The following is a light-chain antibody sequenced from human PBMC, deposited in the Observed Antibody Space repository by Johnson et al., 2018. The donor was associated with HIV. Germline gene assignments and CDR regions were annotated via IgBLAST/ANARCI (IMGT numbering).Light chain of an antibody. CDR1: SSNIGNNY. J-gene: IGLJ1*01. CDR3: GTWDSSLSAPGYV. Sequence: QSVLTQPPSVSAAPGQKVTISCSGSSSNIGNNYVSWYQQLPGTAPKLLIYDNNKRPSGIPDRFSGYKSGTSATLGITGLQTGDEADYYCGTWDSSLSAPGYVFGTGTKVTVL. V-gene: IGLV1-51*01. CDR2: DNN.